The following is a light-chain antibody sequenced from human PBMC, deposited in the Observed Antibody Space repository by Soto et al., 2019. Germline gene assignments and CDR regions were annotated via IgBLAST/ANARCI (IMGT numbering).Light chain of an antibody. Sequence: EIVLTQSPGTPSLSPGERATLSCRASQSVSSIYLAWYQQKPGQAPRLLIYGASSRATGIPDRFSGSGSGTDFTLTISRLEPEDFAVYYCQQYGSSRWTFGQGTKVAIK. CDR2: GAS. V-gene: IGKV3-20*01. CDR1: QSVSSIY. CDR3: QQYGSSRWT. J-gene: IGKJ1*01.